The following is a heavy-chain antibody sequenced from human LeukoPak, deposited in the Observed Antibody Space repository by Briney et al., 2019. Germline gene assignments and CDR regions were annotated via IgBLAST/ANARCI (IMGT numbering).Heavy chain of an antibody. J-gene: IGHJ6*04. D-gene: IGHD2-2*01. V-gene: IGHV1-69*01. CDR3: ARDAETYCSATKCYGVRGIYYDYYGMDV. CDR1: GGTFSSYA. Sequence: ASVKVSCKASGGTFSSYAMSWVRQAPGQGLEWMGGIIPIFNTTNYAQKFQGRVTITADESTSTAYMELSSLRSEDTAVYYCARDAETYCSATKCYGVRGIYYDYYGMDVWGKGTTVTVSS. CDR2: IIPIFNTT.